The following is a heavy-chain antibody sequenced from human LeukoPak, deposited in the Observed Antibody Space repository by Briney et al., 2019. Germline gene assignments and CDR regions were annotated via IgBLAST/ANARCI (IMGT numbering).Heavy chain of an antibody. D-gene: IGHD3-10*01. J-gene: IGHJ4*02. CDR2: INPNSGAT. CDR1: GYTFTGYY. CDR3: ARDSPDGSGTYYNDSPDY. V-gene: IGHV1-2*02. Sequence: ASVKVSCKASGYTFTGYYMHWVRQAPGQGLEWMGWINPNSGATLYAQKFQGRVTMTRDTSTSTAYMDLRSLRSDDTAIYYCARDSPDGSGTYYNDSPDYWGQGTLVTVSS.